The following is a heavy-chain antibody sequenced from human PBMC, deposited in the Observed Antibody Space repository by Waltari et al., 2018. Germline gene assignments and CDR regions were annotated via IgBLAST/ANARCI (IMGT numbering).Heavy chain of an antibody. CDR1: GYGFDRYW. Sequence: EVQLVQSGAEVKKPGESLRISCRDFGYGFDRYWIALVGQMPGKGLEWMGNIYPGETYTRYSPAFQGQVTISADKSVSTVYLQWGSLKASDSAMYYCARRILTAEGTTLNWFDPWGQGTQVTVSS. V-gene: IGHV5-51*01. D-gene: IGHD1-1*01. CDR2: IYPGETYT. CDR3: ARRILTAEGTTLNWFDP. J-gene: IGHJ5*02.